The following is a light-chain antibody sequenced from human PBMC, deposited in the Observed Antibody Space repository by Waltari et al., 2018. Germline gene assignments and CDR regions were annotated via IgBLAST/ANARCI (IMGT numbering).Light chain of an antibody. CDR3: CSFADSSASWV. CDR2: DVN. CDR1: SSDVGTYHL. Sequence: QSALTQPASVSGSPGQSITISCTGTSSDVGTYHLVSWYQQHPGKAPKLMIHDVNKRPSGVSPRFSGSKSGNTASLTISGLQAEDEADYYCCSFADSSASWVFGGGTKLTVL. J-gene: IGLJ3*02. V-gene: IGLV2-23*02.